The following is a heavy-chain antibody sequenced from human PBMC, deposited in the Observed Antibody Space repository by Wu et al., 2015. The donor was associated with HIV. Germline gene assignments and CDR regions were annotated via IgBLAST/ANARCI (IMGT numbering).Heavy chain of an antibody. Sequence: HVQMVQSGTEVRKPGSSVRVSCKIFGGNPGNTFSSHPISWVRQAPGQGLEWMGGIIPVLNSVNYAQKFQGRVTITADESTSTAYMELSSLRSEDTAVYYCAIALLAVAGCMDVWGQGDHGHRLL. D-gene: IGHD6-19*01. CDR3: AIALLAVAGCMDV. J-gene: IGHJ6*02. CDR1: GGNPGNTFSSHP. CDR2: IIPVLNSV. V-gene: IGHV1-69*11.